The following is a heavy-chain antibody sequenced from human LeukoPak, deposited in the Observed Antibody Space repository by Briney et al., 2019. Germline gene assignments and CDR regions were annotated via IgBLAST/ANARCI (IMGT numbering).Heavy chain of an antibody. D-gene: IGHD2-2*01. CDR2: ISGSGGST. CDR1: GFTFSSYA. V-gene: IGHV3-23*01. CDR3: ARGPQYLHYYYMDV. Sequence: PGGSLRLSCAASGFTFSSYAMSWVRQAPGKGLEWVSAISGSGGSTYYADSVKGRFTIARDNSKDTVSLQMNSLRAEDTAVYYCARGPQYLHYYYMDVWGKGTTVTVS. J-gene: IGHJ6*03.